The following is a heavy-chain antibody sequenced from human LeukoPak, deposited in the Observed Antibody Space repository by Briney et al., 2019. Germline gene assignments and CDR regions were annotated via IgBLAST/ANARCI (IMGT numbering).Heavy chain of an antibody. CDR1: GFTFSSYS. J-gene: IGHJ4*02. Sequence: GGSLRLSCAASGFTFSSYSMNWVRQAPGKGLEWVSSISSSSSYIYYADSVKGRFTISRDNAKNSLYLQMNSLRAEDTAVYYCARGGESSYGLVRYFDYWGQGTLVTVSS. CDR2: ISSSSSYI. CDR3: ARGGESSYGLVRYFDY. V-gene: IGHV3-21*01. D-gene: IGHD5-18*01.